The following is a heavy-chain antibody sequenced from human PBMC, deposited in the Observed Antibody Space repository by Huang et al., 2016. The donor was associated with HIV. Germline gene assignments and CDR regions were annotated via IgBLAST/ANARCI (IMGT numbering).Heavy chain of an antibody. Sequence: EVQLVQSGAEVKKPGESLKISCRVSGYSFSCYWIGWVRQMPGRGLEWRGIIYLADSDIKDSPSFKDQVIISVDKSFDIAYLQWRGLRASDTATYYCARQHTGYHIFDLWGQGTTVTVSS. CDR2: IYLADSDI. V-gene: IGHV5-51*01. D-gene: IGHD3-9*01. CDR3: ARQHTGYHIFDL. CDR1: GYSFSCYW. J-gene: IGHJ6*02.